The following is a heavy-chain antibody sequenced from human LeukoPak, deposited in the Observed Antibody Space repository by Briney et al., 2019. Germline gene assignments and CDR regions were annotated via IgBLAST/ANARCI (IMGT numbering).Heavy chain of an antibody. V-gene: IGHV1-69*04. CDR2: IIPILDLT. CDR1: GGTFNHFG. J-gene: IGHJ4*02. CDR3: ARDSGRPPTSFDY. Sequence: SVKVSCKASGGTFNHFGINWVRQAPGHGLEWMGRIIPILDLTKYAPKIQDRVTITADKSTSTAYMELNSLKSEDTAVYFCARDSGRPPTSFDYWGQGTLVTVSS. D-gene: IGHD1-1*01.